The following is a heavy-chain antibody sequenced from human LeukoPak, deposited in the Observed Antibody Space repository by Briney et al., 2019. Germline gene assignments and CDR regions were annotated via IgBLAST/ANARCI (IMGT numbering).Heavy chain of an antibody. J-gene: IGHJ4*02. CDR1: GGSISSGGYY. CDR3: ARDLVGAIDY. V-gene: IGHV4-30-2*01. D-gene: IGHD1-26*01. CDR2: IYHSGST. Sequence: PSQTLSLTCTVSGGSISSGGYYWSWIRQPPGKGLEWTGYIYHSGSTYYNPSLKSRVTISVDRSKNQFSLKLSSVTAADTAVYYCARDLVGAIDYWGQGTLVTVSS.